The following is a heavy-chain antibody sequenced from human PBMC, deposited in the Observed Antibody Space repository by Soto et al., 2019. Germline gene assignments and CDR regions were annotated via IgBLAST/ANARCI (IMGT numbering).Heavy chain of an antibody. V-gene: IGHV4-30-4*08. CDR3: ARVGGFGATTIDY. D-gene: IGHD3-10*01. Sequence: VAEGYSLSRDYYRIMNKQPPGKGLEWIGYIYYSGSTYYNPSLKSRVTISVDTSKNQFSLKLSSVTAADTAVYYCARVGGFGATTIDYWGQGTLVTVSS. CDR2: IYYSGST. CDR1: EGYSLSRDYY. J-gene: IGHJ4*02.